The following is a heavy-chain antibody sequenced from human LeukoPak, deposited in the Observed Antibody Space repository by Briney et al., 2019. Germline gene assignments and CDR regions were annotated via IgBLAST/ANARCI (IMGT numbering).Heavy chain of an antibody. CDR3: AKVASTIGTYYFDY. CDR1: GFTFSSYA. J-gene: IGHJ4*02. V-gene: IGHV3-23*01. D-gene: IGHD5/OR15-5a*01. Sequence: PGGSLRLSCAASGFTFSSYAMSWIRQAPGKGLEWVSGISGSGGNSYYADSVKGRFTISRDKSKNTLYLQMNSLRAEDTAVYYCAKVASTIGTYYFDYWGQGTLVTVSS. CDR2: ISGSGGNS.